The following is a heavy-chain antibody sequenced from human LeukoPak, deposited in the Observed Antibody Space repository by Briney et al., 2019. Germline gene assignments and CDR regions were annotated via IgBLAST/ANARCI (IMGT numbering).Heavy chain of an antibody. J-gene: IGHJ4*02. CDR3: AVEQWLALSF. CDR2: ISSSNSYI. CDR1: GFTFSSYS. D-gene: IGHD6-19*01. V-gene: IGHV3-21*01. Sequence: GGSLRLSCAASGFTFSSYSMNWVRQAPGKGLEWVSSISSSNSYIYYADSVKGRFTISRDNAKNSLYLQMNSLRAEDTAVYYCAVEQWLALSFWGQGTLVTVSS.